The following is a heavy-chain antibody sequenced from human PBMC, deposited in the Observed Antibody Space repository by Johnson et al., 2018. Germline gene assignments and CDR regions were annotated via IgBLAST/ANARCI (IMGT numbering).Heavy chain of an antibody. CDR1: GFTFSDYY. D-gene: IGHD3-3*01. CDR2: ISSSGSTI. Sequence: QLVESGGGLVKPGGSLRLSCAASGFTFSDYYMSWIRQAPGKGLEWVSYISSSGSTIYYADSVKGRFTISRDHPKNSLYLQMNSLRAEDTAVYYCAGVRYDFWSVYYSLYYYMNVWGKGTTVTVSS. J-gene: IGHJ6*03. CDR3: AGVRYDFWSVYYSLYYYMNV. V-gene: IGHV3-11*04.